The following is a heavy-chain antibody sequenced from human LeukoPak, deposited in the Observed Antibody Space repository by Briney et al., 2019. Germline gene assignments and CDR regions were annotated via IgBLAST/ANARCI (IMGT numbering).Heavy chain of an antibody. CDR2: ITGGGDT. CDR1: GFTFSNYA. CDR3: AKGKAAGAVDWFDP. D-gene: IGHD6-13*01. V-gene: IGHV3-23*01. J-gene: IGHJ5*02. Sequence: GGSLRLSCAASGFTFSNYAMMWVRQAPGKGLEWVSSITGGGDTYYVDFVKGRFTVSRGNSKNTLYLQINSLTADDTALYYCAKGKAAGAVDWFDPWGQGTLVTVSS.